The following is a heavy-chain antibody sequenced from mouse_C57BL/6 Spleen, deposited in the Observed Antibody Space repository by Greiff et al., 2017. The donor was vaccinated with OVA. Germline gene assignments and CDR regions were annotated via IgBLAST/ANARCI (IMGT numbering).Heavy chain of an antibody. CDR2: INPNNGGT. V-gene: IGHV1-22*01. CDR3: ATIYYDYEAWFAY. Sequence: VQLQQSGPELVKPGASVKMSCKASGYTFTDYNMHWVKQSHGKSLEWIGYINPNNGGTSYNKKFKGKATLTVNKSSSTAYMELRSLTSEDSAVYYCATIYYDYEAWFAYWVQGTLVTVSA. J-gene: IGHJ3*01. CDR1: GYTFTDYN. D-gene: IGHD2-4*01.